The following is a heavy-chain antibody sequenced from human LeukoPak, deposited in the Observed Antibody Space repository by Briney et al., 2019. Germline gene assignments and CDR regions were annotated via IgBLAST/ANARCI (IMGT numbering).Heavy chain of an antibody. D-gene: IGHD1-14*01. V-gene: IGHV3-15*05. Sequence: GSLRLSCAASGFTFSKAWMNWVRQARGKGLEWVARNKTKSQGGTRDYAAPVKGRFAISRDESENRLYLQMNSLKSEDTGVYYCAVGLGKTDTDYWGQGTLVTVSS. CDR2: NKTKSQGGTR. CDR1: GFTFSKAW. CDR3: AVGLGKTDTDY. J-gene: IGHJ4*02.